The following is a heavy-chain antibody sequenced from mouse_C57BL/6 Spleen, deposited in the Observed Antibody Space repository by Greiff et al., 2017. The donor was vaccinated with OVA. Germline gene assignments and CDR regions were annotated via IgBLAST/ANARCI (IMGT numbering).Heavy chain of an antibody. D-gene: IGHD1-1*01. J-gene: IGHJ1*03. CDR3: AREMFYGSSWYFDV. Sequence: VQLQQSGAELVMPGASVKLSCKASGYTFTSYWMHWVKQRPGQGLEWIGEIDPSDSYTNYNQKFKGKSTLTVDKSSSTAYMQLSSLTSEDSAVYYCAREMFYGSSWYFDVWGTGTTVTVSS. CDR1: GYTFTSYW. V-gene: IGHV1-69*01. CDR2: IDPSDSYT.